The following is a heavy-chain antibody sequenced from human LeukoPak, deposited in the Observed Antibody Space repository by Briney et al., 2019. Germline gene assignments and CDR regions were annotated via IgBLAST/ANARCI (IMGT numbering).Heavy chain of an antibody. J-gene: IGHJ4*02. D-gene: IGHD3-9*01. CDR3: ARGSSRYDILTGLFDY. Sequence: ASVKVSCKASGYTFTVYYMHWVRQAPGQGLEWMGCINPNSGGTNYAQKFQGRVTMTRDTSISTAYMELSRLRSDDTAVYYCARGSSRYDILTGLFDYWGQGTLVTVSS. V-gene: IGHV1-2*02. CDR2: INPNSGGT. CDR1: GYTFTVYY.